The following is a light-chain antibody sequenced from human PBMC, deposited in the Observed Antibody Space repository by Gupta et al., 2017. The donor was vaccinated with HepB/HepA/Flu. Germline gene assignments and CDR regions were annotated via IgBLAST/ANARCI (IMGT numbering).Light chain of an antibody. Sequence: LAVSLGERATIKCKSGQRSLHNSNKKNYLAWYQQKAGQPPKLLISWASTRESGVPDRFSGSGSGTDFTLTISSLQAEDVAVYYCQQYDSFPAHFGPGN. CDR2: WAS. CDR3: QQYDSFPAH. V-gene: IGKV4-1*01. CDR1: QRSLHNSNKKNY. J-gene: IGKJ2*01.